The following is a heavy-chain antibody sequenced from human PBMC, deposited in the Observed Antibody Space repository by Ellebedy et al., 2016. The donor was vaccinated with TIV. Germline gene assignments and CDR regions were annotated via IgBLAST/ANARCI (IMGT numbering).Heavy chain of an antibody. Sequence: GESLKISCEVSGFTFSNYWMTWVRQAPGKGLEWVANVKQDGSEENYVDSVKGRFSISRDNTRNSLYVQMNSLRPEDTAVYYCARDQWLGRAYYFDYWGQGTLVTVSS. J-gene: IGHJ4*02. CDR1: GFTFSNYW. CDR2: VKQDGSEE. CDR3: ARDQWLGRAYYFDY. V-gene: IGHV3-7*01. D-gene: IGHD6-19*01.